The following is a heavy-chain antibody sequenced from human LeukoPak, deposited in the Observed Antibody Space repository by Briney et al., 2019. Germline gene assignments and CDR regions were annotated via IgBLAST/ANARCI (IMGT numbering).Heavy chain of an antibody. V-gene: IGHV3-23*01. CDR3: AKHLLVGVTRVAYAFDI. CDR1: GFTFSNYT. D-gene: IGHD1-26*01. J-gene: IGHJ3*02. CDR2: ISVITTTT. Sequence: QSAGSLRLSCAASGFTFSNYTMSWVRQAQGKGLEWVSLISVITTTTYYADSVKGRFTISRDNSKSTLDLQMNSLRAEDTSGYYCAKHLLVGVTRVAYAFDIWGRGTMVTVSS.